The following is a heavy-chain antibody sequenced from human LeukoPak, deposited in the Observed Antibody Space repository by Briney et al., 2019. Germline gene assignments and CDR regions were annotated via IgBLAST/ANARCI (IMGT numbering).Heavy chain of an antibody. J-gene: IGHJ4*02. CDR3: ARDVTGGIPGYFDY. Sequence: GESLRLSCAASGFTVSSNYMSWVRQAPGKGLEWVSVIYSGGSTYYADSVKGRFTISRDNSKNTLYLQMNSLRAEDTAVYYCARDVTGGIPGYFDYWGQGTLVTVSS. D-gene: IGHD4-23*01. CDR2: IYSGGST. V-gene: IGHV3-53*01. CDR1: GFTVSSNY.